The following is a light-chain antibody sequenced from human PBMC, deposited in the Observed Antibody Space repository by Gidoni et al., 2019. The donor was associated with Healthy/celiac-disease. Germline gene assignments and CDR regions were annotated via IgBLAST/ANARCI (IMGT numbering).Light chain of an antibody. J-gene: IGKJ1*01. CDR1: QAVSNSY. Sequence: ESVLTQSPGTLSLSPGERATLSCRASQAVSNSYLAWYVQKPSKAPRLLIYGASNRATGTPDRFSGSGSGTDFTLTISRLEPEDFATYYCQQYGSSSGAFGQGTKVEIK. CDR2: GAS. V-gene: IGKV3-20*01. CDR3: QQYGSSSGA.